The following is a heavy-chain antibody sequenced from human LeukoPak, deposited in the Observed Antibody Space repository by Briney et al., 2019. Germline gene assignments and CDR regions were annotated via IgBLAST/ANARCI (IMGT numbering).Heavy chain of an antibody. D-gene: IGHD1-26*01. V-gene: IGHV3-23*01. CDR3: ARDRVGATDYFDY. Sequence: GGSLRLSCAASGFTFSSYAMSWVRQAPGKGLEWVSAISGGSTYYADSVKGRFTISRDNSKNTLYLQMNSLRAEDTAVYYCARDRVGATDYFDYWGQGTLVTVSS. CDR1: GFTFSSYA. CDR2: ISGGST. J-gene: IGHJ4*02.